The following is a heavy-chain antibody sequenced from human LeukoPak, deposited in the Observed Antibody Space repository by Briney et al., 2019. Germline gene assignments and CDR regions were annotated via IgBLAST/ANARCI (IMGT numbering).Heavy chain of an antibody. J-gene: IGHJ5*02. V-gene: IGHV3-23*01. CDR1: GFSFTSYA. D-gene: IGHD5-18*01. CDR2: VSGSGGST. CDR3: AKDRGNNYGLGVS. Sequence: GGSLRLSCAASGFSFTSYAMSWVRQAPGKGLEWVSAVSGSGGSTYYADAVKGRFTISRDNSKSTLYLQVSSLRAEDTAVYYCAKDRGNNYGLGVSWGQGTLVTVSS.